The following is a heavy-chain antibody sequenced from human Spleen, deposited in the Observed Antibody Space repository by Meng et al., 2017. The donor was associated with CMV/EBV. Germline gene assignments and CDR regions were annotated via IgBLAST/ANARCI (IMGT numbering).Heavy chain of an antibody. J-gene: IGHJ5*02. CDR2: IDHSGSS. V-gene: IGHV4-4*02. D-gene: IGHD5-18*01. Sequence: AYITTAKWWTWVRQPPGKGLEWVGEIDHSGSSNSNPSLESRLTLSLDTSKNHLSLRMTSVTAEDTAIYYCARVREHTSLGNYWFDPWGPGTLVTVSS. CDR3: ARVREHTSLGNYWFDP. CDR1: AYITTAKW.